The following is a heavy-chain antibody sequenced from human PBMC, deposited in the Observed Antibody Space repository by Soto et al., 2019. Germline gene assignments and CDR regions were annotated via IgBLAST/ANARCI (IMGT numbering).Heavy chain of an antibody. V-gene: IGHV4-59*12. J-gene: IGHJ4*02. CDR2: FSHTGGT. CDR1: SGSISSYY. CDR3: ARLNGDPDS. Sequence: PSETLSLTCSVSSGSISSYYWSWIRQPPGEGLEWIGYFSHTGGTYYNPSLKSRVIISIDGSKNHLSLKLKSVTAADTAVYYCARLNGDPDSWGQGTLVTVSS. D-gene: IGHD7-27*01.